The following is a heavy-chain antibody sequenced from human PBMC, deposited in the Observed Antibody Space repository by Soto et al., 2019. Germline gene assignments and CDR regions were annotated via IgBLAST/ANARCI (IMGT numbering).Heavy chain of an antibody. J-gene: IGHJ4*02. CDR3: ARESPPADY. V-gene: IGHV1-69*13. CDR1: GGTFSNYA. Sequence: SVKVSCKASGGTFSNYAITWVRQAPGQGLEWVGRIIPIFGTTNVAQKFQGRVTITADESTTTANMELRSLRSDDTAVYYCARESPPADYWGQGTLVTVSS. CDR2: IIPIFGTT.